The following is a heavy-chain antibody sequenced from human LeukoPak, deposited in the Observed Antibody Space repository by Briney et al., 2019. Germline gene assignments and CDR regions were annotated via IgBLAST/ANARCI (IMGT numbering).Heavy chain of an antibody. Sequence: SETLSLICTASGAPISRFYWNWVRQPPGKGLEWIGNIYNGVPTFFNPSIKSRVTLSVDTSKTQFSLQLASVTAADTAVYYCVQTTGWPGFDYWGQGILVTVSS. CDR1: GAPISRFY. CDR3: VQTTGWPGFDY. CDR2: IYNGVPT. D-gene: IGHD6-19*01. V-gene: IGHV4-4*09. J-gene: IGHJ4*02.